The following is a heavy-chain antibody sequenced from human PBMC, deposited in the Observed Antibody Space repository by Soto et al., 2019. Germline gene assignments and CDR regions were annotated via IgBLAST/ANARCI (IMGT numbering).Heavy chain of an antibody. V-gene: IGHV1-2*02. J-gene: IGHJ4*02. D-gene: IGHD3-22*01. CDR3: AAYDSGGFYYGFDY. CDR1: GYRFTGYG. CDR2: INPKSGAT. Sequence: ASVKVSCKASGYRFTGYGLHWVRQAPGQGLQWMGWINPKSGATDYAQKFQGRVTTTEDTSTDTAFMELSSLKSEDTAVYYCAAYDSGGFYYGFDYWGQGTLVTVSS.